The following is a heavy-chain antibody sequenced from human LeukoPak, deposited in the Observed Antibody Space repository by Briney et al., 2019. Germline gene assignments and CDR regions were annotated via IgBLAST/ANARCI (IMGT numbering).Heavy chain of an antibody. CDR3: AREGCSGGSCYSGGISN. J-gene: IGHJ4*02. CDR2: IYYSGST. CDR1: GGSISSYY. D-gene: IGHD2-15*01. V-gene: IGHV4-59*01. Sequence: PSETLSLTCTVSGGSISSYYWSWIRQPPGKGLEWIGYIYYSGSTNYNPSLKSRVTISVDTSKNQFSLKLSSVTAADTAVYYCAREGCSGGSCYSGGISNWGQGTLVTVSS.